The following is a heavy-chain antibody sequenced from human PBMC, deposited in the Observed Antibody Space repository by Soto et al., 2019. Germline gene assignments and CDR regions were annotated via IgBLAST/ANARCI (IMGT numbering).Heavy chain of an antibody. D-gene: IGHD3-9*01. CDR2: IYYSGST. J-gene: IGHJ5*02. CDR3: ARYAATYYHILPGYSPGGSWFDP. V-gene: IGHV4-31*03. CDR1: GGSISSGGYY. Sequence: PSETLSLTCTVSGGSISSGGYYWSWIRQHPGKGLEWIGYIYYSGSTYYNPSLKSRVTISVDTSKNQFSLKLSSVTAAATAGYYCARYAATYYHILPGYSPGGSWFDPWGQGTLVPVSS.